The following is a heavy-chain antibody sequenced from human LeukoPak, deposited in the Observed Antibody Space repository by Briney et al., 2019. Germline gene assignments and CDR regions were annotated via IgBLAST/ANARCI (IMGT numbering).Heavy chain of an antibody. D-gene: IGHD5-12*01. Sequence: SETLSLTCTVSGGSISDYYWSWIRQPPGKGLEWIGYIYYSGSTKYNPSLKSRVTISVDTSKNQFSLRLSSVTAADTAVYYCARSRRARSGYDTGLDYWGQGTLVTVSS. CDR1: GGSISDYY. V-gene: IGHV4-59*08. J-gene: IGHJ4*02. CDR3: ARSRRARSGYDTGLDY. CDR2: IYYSGST.